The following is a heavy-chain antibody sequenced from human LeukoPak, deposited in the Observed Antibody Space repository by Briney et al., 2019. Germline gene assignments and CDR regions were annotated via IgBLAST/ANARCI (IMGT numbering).Heavy chain of an antibody. J-gene: IGHJ6*03. CDR1: GGSITTFY. CDR3: ARDGTPVAGYYNYYMDV. V-gene: IGHV4-59*01. CDR2: IYYSGST. Sequence: PSETLSLTCTVSGGSITTFYWSWIRQTPGTGLEWIGYIYYSGSTIYNPSLTSRVTISVDTSKNQFSLKLSSVTAADTAVYYCARDGTPVAGYYNYYMDVWGKGTTVTVSS. D-gene: IGHD6-19*01.